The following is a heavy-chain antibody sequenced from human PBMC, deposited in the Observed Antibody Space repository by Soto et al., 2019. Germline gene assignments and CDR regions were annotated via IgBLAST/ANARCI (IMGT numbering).Heavy chain of an antibody. CDR1: GYSFTSYW. J-gene: IGHJ4*02. CDR2: IYPGDSDT. V-gene: IGHV5-51*01. CDR3: ARVTSLPRGDSDGSSKDSSGFDY. D-gene: IGHD3-22*01. Sequence: GESLKISCKGSGYSFTSYWIGWVRQMPGKGREWVGIIYPGDSDTRYSPSFQGQVTISADKSISTAYLQWSSLKASDTAMYYCARVTSLPRGDSDGSSKDSSGFDYWGKGTLVTVSS.